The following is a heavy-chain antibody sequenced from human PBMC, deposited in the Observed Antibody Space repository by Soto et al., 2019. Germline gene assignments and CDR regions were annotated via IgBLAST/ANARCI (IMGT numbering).Heavy chain of an antibody. V-gene: IGHV3-74*01. Sequence: EVQLVESGGGLVQPGGSLRLSCAASAFTFSSYWMHWVRQAPGKGLVWVSRINSDGSRTSYADSVKGRFTISRDNAKNTLYLQMNSLRAEDTAVYYCARGGGSGGWWGYWGQGTLVTVSS. D-gene: IGHD6-19*01. CDR1: AFTFSSYW. CDR2: INSDGSRT. CDR3: ARGGGSGGWWGY. J-gene: IGHJ4*02.